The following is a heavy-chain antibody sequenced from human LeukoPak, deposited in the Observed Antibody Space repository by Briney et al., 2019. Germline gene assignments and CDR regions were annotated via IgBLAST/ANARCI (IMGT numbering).Heavy chain of an antibody. V-gene: IGHV4-4*07. Sequence: PSGTLSLTCTVSGGSISSYYWSWIRQPAGKGLEWIGRIYTSGSTNYNPSLKSRVTMSVDTSKNQFSLKLRSVTAADTAVYYCARDGSSSPGTYYYMDVWGKGTTVTVSS. J-gene: IGHJ6*03. CDR2: IYTSGST. CDR1: GGSISSYY. CDR3: ARDGSSSPGTYYYMDV. D-gene: IGHD6-6*01.